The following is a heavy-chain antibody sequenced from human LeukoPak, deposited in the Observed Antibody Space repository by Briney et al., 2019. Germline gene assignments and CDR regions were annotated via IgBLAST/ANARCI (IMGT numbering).Heavy chain of an antibody. V-gene: IGHV3-48*03. CDR3: ARDRPIVVVVAATRGMDV. CDR2: ISSSGSTI. Sequence: AGKSLRLSCAASGFTFSSYEMNWVRQAPGKGLEWVSYISSSGSTIYYADSVKGRFTISRDNAKNSLYLQMNSLRAEDTAVYYCARDRPIVVVVAATRGMDVWGQGTTVTVSS. CDR1: GFTFSSYE. D-gene: IGHD2-15*01. J-gene: IGHJ6*02.